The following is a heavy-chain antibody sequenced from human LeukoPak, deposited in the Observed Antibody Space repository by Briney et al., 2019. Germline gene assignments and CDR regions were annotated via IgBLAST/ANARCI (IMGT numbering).Heavy chain of an antibody. CDR2: ISYDGSNK. V-gene: IGHV3-30*18. CDR1: GFTFSNYG. CDR3: AKDVAAADTDWFDP. Sequence: GVSLRLSCAASGFTFSNYGMHWVRQAPGKGLEWVAVISYDGSNKYYADSVKGRFTISRDNSKNTLYLQMNSLRAEDTAVYYCAKDVAAADTDWFDPWGQGTLVTVSS. J-gene: IGHJ5*02. D-gene: IGHD6-13*01.